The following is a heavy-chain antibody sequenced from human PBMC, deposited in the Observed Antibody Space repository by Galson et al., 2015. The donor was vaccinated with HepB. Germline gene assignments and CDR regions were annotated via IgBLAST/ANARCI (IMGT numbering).Heavy chain of an antibody. Sequence: SLRLSCAASGFTFSSYGMHWVRQAPGKGLEWVAVIWYDGSNKYYADSVKGRFTISRDNSKNTLYLQMNSLRAEDTAVYYCARSWEYYYAFDIWGQGTMVTVSS. CDR2: IWYDGSNK. V-gene: IGHV3-33*01. CDR3: ARSWEYYYAFDI. CDR1: GFTFSSYG. J-gene: IGHJ3*02. D-gene: IGHD2/OR15-2a*01.